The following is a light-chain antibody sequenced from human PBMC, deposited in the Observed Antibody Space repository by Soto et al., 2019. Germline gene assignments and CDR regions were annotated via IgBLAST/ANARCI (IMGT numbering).Light chain of an antibody. CDR3: CSYVGSNNYV. CDR1: SSDVGGYNY. J-gene: IGLJ1*01. CDR2: EVT. Sequence: QSVLTQPPSASGSPGQSVAISCTGTSSDVGGYNYVSWYRQYPGKAPKLIMYEVTKRPSGVPDRFSGSKSGNTASLTVSGLQAEDEADYYCCSYVGSNNYVFGTGTKLTVL. V-gene: IGLV2-8*01.